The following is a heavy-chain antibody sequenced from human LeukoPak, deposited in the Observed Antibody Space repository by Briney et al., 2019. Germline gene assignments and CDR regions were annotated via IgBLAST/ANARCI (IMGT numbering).Heavy chain of an antibody. CDR1: GYTFTGYY. J-gene: IGHJ4*02. Sequence: ASVKVSCKASGYTFTGYYMHWVRQAPGQGLEWMGWINPNSGGTNYAQKFQGRVTMTRDTSISTAYMELSRLRSGDTAVYYCARGAEDYGDYDPPNYWGQGTLVTVSS. CDR2: INPNSGGT. D-gene: IGHD4-17*01. V-gene: IGHV1-2*02. CDR3: ARGAEDYGDYDPPNY.